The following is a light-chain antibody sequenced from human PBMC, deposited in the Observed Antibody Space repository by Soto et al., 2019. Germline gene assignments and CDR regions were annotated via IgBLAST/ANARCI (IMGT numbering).Light chain of an antibody. CDR2: DAS. V-gene: IGKV1-5*01. J-gene: IGKJ1*01. Sequence: DIQMTQSPSTLSASVGDRVTITCRASENINTWLAWYQQKPGKAPPLVIYDASSLEGGVPSRFSGSGSETDFTLTINSLQPDDFLTYHCQKYKTYPLTFGQGTKVEI. CDR1: ENINTW. CDR3: QKYKTYPLT.